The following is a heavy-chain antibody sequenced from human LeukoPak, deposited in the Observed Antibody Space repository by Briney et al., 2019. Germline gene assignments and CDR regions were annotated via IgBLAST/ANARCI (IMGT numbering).Heavy chain of an antibody. CDR2: INPNSGGT. J-gene: IGHJ6*02. CDR1: GYTFTGYY. D-gene: IGHD3-3*01. CDR3: ARRGQSENGMDV. V-gene: IGHV1-2*04. Sequence: GASVKVSCKTSGYTFTGYYMHWVRQAPGQGLEWMGWINPNSGGTNYAQKFQGWVTMTRDTSISTAYMELSRLRSDDTAVYYCARRGQSENGMDVWGQGTTVTVSS.